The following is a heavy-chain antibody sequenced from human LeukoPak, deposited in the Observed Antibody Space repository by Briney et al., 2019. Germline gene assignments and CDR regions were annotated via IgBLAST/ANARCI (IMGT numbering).Heavy chain of an antibody. Sequence: PSETLSLTCSVSVDSMFGYYWSWLRQPPGGGLEWIGYIYDTGRTNYSPSLMSRVTISLDTYNKQFSLRLTSVTAADTAVYYCARDRGGYDENIDYWGQGTLVTVSS. V-gene: IGHV4-59*01. CDR2: IYDTGRT. J-gene: IGHJ4*02. D-gene: IGHD5-12*01. CDR3: ARDRGGYDENIDY. CDR1: VDSMFGYY.